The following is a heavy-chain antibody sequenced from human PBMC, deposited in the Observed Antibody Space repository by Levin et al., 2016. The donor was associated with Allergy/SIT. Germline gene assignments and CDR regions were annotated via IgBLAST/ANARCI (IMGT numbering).Heavy chain of an antibody. D-gene: IGHD3-22*01. CDR2: VYNSGST. V-gene: IGHV4-59*08. CDR3: ARHRYGVGYEF. Sequence: SETLSLTCTVSGGSISGYYWSWIRQSPGKGLEWIGYVYNSGSTGYSPSLKSRVTISVDTSKNQFSLKLSSVTAADTAVYYCARHRYGVGYEFWGQGTLVTVSS. CDR1: GGSISGYY. J-gene: IGHJ4*02.